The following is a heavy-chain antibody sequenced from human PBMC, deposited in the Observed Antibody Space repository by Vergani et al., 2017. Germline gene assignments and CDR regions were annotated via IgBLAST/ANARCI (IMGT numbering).Heavy chain of an antibody. J-gene: IGHJ6*02. CDR1: GFTFSSYG. Sequence: QVQLVESGGGVVQPGRSLRLSCAASGFTFSSYGMHWVRPAPGEGLGWVAVIWYDGSNKYYADSVKGRFTISRDNSKNTLYLQMNSLRAEDTAVYYCARTSSWSYYYGMDVWGQGTTVTVSS. V-gene: IGHV3-33*01. D-gene: IGHD6-13*01. CDR3: ARTSSWSYYYGMDV. CDR2: IWYDGSNK.